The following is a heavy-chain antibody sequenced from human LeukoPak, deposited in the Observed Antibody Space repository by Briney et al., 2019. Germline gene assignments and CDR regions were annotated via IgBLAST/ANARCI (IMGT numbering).Heavy chain of an antibody. V-gene: IGHV3-23*01. CDR3: AKSDWFDP. CDR2: ISGDAHST. J-gene: IGHJ5*02. CDR1: GFTFRDFA. Sequence: GGSLRLSCAASGFTFRDFAMSWVRQAPGKGLEWVSAISGDAHSTYYADSLKGRFTISRDNSKNTLYLQMDSLRVEDTAVYYCAKSDWFDPWGQGTLVTVSS.